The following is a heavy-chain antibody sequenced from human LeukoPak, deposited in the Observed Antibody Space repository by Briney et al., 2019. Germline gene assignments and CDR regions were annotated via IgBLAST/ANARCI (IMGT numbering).Heavy chain of an antibody. V-gene: IGHV1-18*01. Sequence: ASVKVSCKASGYTFTSYGNSWVRQAPGQGLEWMGWISAYNGNTNYAQKLQGRVTMTTDTSTSTAYMGLRSLRSDDTAVYYCARDRGGQQLVPDYFDYWGQGTLVTVSS. CDR2: ISAYNGNT. CDR3: ARDRGGQQLVPDYFDY. D-gene: IGHD6-13*01. J-gene: IGHJ4*02. CDR1: GYTFTSYG.